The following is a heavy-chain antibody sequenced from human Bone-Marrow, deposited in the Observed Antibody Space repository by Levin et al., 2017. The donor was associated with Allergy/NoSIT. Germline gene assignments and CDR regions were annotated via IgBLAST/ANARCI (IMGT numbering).Heavy chain of an antibody. D-gene: IGHD5-18*01. V-gene: IGHV3-64*01. CDR3: AGSPRGYFYGHYYGMDV. CDR1: GFTLSYYA. CDR2: ISHNGDST. J-gene: IGHJ6*02. Sequence: GESLKISCAASGFTLSYYALHWVRQAPGKGLEYVSAISHNGDSTYYANSVKGRFTISRDNSKNTLYLQMGSLRPEDMAIYYCAGSPRGYFYGHYYGMDVWGQGTPVTVSS.